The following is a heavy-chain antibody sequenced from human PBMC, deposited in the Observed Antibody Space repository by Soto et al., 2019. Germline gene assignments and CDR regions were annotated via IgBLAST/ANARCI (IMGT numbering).Heavy chain of an antibody. Sequence: GASVKVSCKASGYTFTSYGISWVRQAPGQGLEWMGWISAYNGNTNYAQKLQGRVTMTTDTSTSTAYMELRSLRSDDTAVYYCARGWLDYDILTGYPQAPNDYWGQGTLVTVSS. CDR3: ARGWLDYDILTGYPQAPNDY. V-gene: IGHV1-18*01. J-gene: IGHJ4*02. CDR2: ISAYNGNT. D-gene: IGHD3-9*01. CDR1: GYTFTSYG.